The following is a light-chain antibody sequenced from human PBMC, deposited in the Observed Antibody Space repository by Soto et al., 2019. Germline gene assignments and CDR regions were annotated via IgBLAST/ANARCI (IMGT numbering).Light chain of an antibody. V-gene: IGLV2-11*01. CDR2: DVS. CDR3: CSYAGSYTHV. J-gene: IGLJ1*01. Sequence: QPVLTQPRSVSGSPGQSVTISCTGTSSDVGGYNYVSWYQQHPGKAPKLMIYDVSKRPSGVPDRFSGSKSGNTAYLTISGLQAEDEADYYCCSYAGSYTHVFGTGTKVTVL. CDR1: SSDVGGYNY.